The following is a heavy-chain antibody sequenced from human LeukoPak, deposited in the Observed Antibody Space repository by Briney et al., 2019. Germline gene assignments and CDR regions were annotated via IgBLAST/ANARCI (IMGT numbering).Heavy chain of an antibody. D-gene: IGHD3-22*01. CDR2: VNPNSGNT. CDR1: GYIFTTYY. Sequence: ASVRVSCKASGYIFTTYYMHWLRQAPGQGPEWMGWVNPNSGNTGYAQKFQGRVTMTMDPSISTAYMELSSLRSEDTAVYYCARRSDDYDSSAYYHWGQGTLVTVSS. CDR3: ARRSDDYDSSAYYH. V-gene: IGHV1-8*02. J-gene: IGHJ4*02.